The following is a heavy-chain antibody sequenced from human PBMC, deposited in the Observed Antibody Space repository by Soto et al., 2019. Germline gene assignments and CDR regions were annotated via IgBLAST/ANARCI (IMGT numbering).Heavy chain of an antibody. J-gene: IGHJ3*02. CDR3: ASKNCSGGSCYSDLNAFDI. CDR2: IYYSGST. CDR1: GGSISSYY. Sequence: QVQLQESGPGLVKPSGTLSLTCTVSGGSISSYYWSWIRQPPGKGLEWIGYIYYSGSTNYNPSLQSRVTISVDTSKDQFSLKLSSVTAADTAVYYCASKNCSGGSCYSDLNAFDIWGQGTMVTVSS. D-gene: IGHD2-15*01. V-gene: IGHV4-59*01.